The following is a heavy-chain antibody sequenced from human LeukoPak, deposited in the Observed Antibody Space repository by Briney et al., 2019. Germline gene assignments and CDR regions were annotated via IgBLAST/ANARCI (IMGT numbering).Heavy chain of an antibody. V-gene: IGHV4-34*01. CDR2: INHSGST. D-gene: IGHD4-23*01. CDR1: GGSFSGYY. J-gene: IGHJ3*02. CDR3: ARSCLARLYGGYRRGASDI. Sequence: PSETLSLTCAVYGGSFSGYYWSWIRQPPGKGREWIGEINHSGSTNYNPSLKSRVTISVDTSKNQFSLKLSSVTAADTAVYFCARSCLARLYGGYRRGASDIWGQGTMVTVSS.